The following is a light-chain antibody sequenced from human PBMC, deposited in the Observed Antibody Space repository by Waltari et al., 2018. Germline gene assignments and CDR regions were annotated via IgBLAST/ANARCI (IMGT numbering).Light chain of an antibody. CDR3: CSYAGSSTLV. Sequence: QSALTQPASVSGPPGQSITISCTGTSSDVGSYNFVSWYQQHPGKVPKLMIYEVSKRPSGVSNRFSGSKSGNTASLTISGLQAEDEADYYCCSYAGSSTLVFGGGTKLTVL. CDR2: EVS. J-gene: IGLJ2*01. V-gene: IGLV2-23*02. CDR1: SSDVGSYNF.